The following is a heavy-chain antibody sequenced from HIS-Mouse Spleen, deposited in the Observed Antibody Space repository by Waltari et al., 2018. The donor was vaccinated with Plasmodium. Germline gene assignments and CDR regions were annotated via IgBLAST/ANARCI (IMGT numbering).Heavy chain of an antibody. D-gene: IGHD6-13*01. CDR1: GGSFSGYY. CDR3: ARRYGSSWYWDFDL. Sequence: VQLQQRGAGLLKPSETLSPTCAVYGGSFSGYYCSWIRQRPGKGLEWIGEIKHRGSTNYNPSLKSRVTISVDTSKSQCSLMLSSVTAADTAVYYCARRYGSSWYWDFDLWGRGTLVTVSS. V-gene: IGHV4-34*01. CDR2: IKHRGST. J-gene: IGHJ2*01.